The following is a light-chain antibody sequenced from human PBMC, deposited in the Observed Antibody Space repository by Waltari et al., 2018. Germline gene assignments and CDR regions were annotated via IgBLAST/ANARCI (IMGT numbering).Light chain of an antibody. CDR3: QQRSDWLT. CDR2: DAS. V-gene: IGKV3-11*01. CDR1: QSVSSF. Sequence: EIVLTQSPATLSLSPGESATLSCSASQSVSSFLAWYQQKPGQAPRLLFYDASNRATGIPARFSGSGSGTDFTLTISRVEPEDFAVYYCQQRSDWLTFGGGTKVEIK. J-gene: IGKJ4*01.